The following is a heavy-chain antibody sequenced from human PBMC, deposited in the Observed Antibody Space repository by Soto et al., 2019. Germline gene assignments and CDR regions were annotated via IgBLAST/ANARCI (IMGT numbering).Heavy chain of an antibody. D-gene: IGHD6-13*01. Sequence: PSETLSLTCTVSGGSISSGDYYWSWIRQPPGKGLEWIGYIYYSGSTYYNPSLKSRVTISVDTSKNQFSLKLSSVTAADTAVYYCARGPVGAAAGWWFDPWGQGTLVTVSS. V-gene: IGHV4-30-4*01. CDR1: GGSISSGDYY. CDR3: ARGPVGAAAGWWFDP. CDR2: IYYSGST. J-gene: IGHJ5*02.